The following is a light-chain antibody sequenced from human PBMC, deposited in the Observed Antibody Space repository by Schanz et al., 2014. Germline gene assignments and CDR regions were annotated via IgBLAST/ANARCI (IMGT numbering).Light chain of an antibody. V-gene: IGLV2-23*03. Sequence: QSVLTQPASVSGSPGQSITISCTGTSSDVGSYNLVSWYQQHPGTAPKLMIYEGSKRPSGVSNRFSGSKSGNTASLTISGLQAEDEADYYCWSYAGSSSFLVVFGGGTKLTVL. CDR2: EGS. CDR3: WSYAGSSSFLVV. CDR1: SSDVGSYNL. J-gene: IGLJ2*01.